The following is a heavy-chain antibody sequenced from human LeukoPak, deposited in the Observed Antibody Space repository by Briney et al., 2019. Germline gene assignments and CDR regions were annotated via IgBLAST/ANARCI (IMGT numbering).Heavy chain of an antibody. D-gene: IGHD2-15*01. V-gene: IGHV4-34*01. J-gene: IGHJ4*02. CDR2: IKQSEST. CDR1: GGSLSGYY. Sequence: SETLSLTCAVYGGSLSGYYWTWIRQPPGKGLEWIWEIKQSESTNYNPSPKSRVTISIDTSKNHFSLKLTSVTAADTAVYYCAREGLRNAHTPLGYWGQGTLVTVPS. CDR3: AREGLRNAHTPLGY.